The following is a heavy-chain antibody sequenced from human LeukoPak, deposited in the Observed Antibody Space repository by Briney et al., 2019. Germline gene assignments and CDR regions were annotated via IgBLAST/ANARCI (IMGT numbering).Heavy chain of an antibody. CDR2: INHSGST. D-gene: IGHD2-2*01. J-gene: IGHJ6*03. V-gene: IGHV4-34*01. CDR1: GGSFSGYY. Sequence: SETLSLTCAVYGGSFSGYYWSWIRQPPGKGLEWIGEINHSGSTNYNPSLKSRVTISVDTSKNQFSLKLSSVAAADTAVYYCARNVVVVPAAKYYYYYYMDVWGKGTTVTVSS. CDR3: ARNVVVVPAAKYYYYYYMDV.